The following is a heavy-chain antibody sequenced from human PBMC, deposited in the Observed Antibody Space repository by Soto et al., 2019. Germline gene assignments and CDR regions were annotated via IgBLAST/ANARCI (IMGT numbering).Heavy chain of an antibody. CDR3: ARGDDSSGYYGHWYFDL. CDR2: IYYSGST. J-gene: IGHJ2*01. CDR1: GGSISSGGYY. Sequence: PSETLSLTCTVSGGSISSGGYYWSWIRQHPGKGLEWIGYIYYSGSTYYNPSLKSRVTISVDTSKNQLSLKLSSVTAADTAVYYCARGDDSSGYYGHWYFDLWGRGTLVTVSS. D-gene: IGHD3-22*01. V-gene: IGHV4-31*03.